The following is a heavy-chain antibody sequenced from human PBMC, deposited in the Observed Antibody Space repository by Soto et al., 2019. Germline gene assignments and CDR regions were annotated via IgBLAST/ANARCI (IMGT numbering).Heavy chain of an antibody. CDR2: IYYSGST. CDR1: GGSISSYY. V-gene: IGHV4-59*08. CDR3: ARHGYYVPYWYFDL. D-gene: IGHD3-10*02. J-gene: IGHJ2*01. Sequence: QVQLQESGPGLVKPSETLSLTCTVSGGSISSYYWSWIRQPPGKGLEWIGYIYYSGSTNYNPSLKSRVTISVDTSKNQFSLKLSSVTPADTAVYYCARHGYYVPYWYFDLWGRGTLVTVSS.